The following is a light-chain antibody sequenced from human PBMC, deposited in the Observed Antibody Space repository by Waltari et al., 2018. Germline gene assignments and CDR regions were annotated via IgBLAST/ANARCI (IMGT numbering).Light chain of an antibody. CDR3: QSYDSSLTVVV. Sequence: QSVLTQSPSVSRAPGQGVTISCTGSRSNIGTNYVHWYQQLPGAAPKLLIYGKSIPPSGVPDRFSGSKSGTSASLAITGLQAEDEADYFCQSYDSSLTVVVFGGRTKLTVL. CDR2: GKS. CDR1: RSNIGTNYV. V-gene: IGLV1-40*01. J-gene: IGLJ3*02.